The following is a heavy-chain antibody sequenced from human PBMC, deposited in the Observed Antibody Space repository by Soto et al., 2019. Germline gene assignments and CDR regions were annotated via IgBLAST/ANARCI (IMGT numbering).Heavy chain of an antibody. D-gene: IGHD3-16*01. CDR3: VRVSADAYDV. V-gene: IGHV3-23*01. CDR1: EVTISSYA. CDR2: ITTGGNA. J-gene: IGHJ6*02. Sequence: SMRHSCAAAEVTISSYAMSCVRQTPGKGLEWVSGITTGGNAYFADSVKGRFSISRENAKNSFYLQTSSLRAEDTAMYYCVRVSADAYDVSGQRTIATVPS.